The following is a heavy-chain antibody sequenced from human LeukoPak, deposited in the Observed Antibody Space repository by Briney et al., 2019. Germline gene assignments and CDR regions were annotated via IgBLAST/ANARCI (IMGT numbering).Heavy chain of an antibody. CDR1: GGSFSGYY. Sequence: SETLSLTCAVYGGSFSGYYWSWIRQPPGKGLEWIGEINHSGSTNYNPSLKSRVTISVDTSKNQFSLKLSSVTAADTAVYYCAITKRDSSGWYDYWGQGTLVTVSS. D-gene: IGHD6-19*01. CDR2: INHSGST. V-gene: IGHV4-34*01. J-gene: IGHJ4*02. CDR3: AITKRDSSGWYDY.